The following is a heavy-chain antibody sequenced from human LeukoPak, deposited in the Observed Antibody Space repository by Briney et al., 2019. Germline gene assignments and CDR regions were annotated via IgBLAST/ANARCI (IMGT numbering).Heavy chain of an antibody. CDR2: IYISGST. D-gene: IGHD3-22*01. J-gene: IGHJ3*01. CDR1: GGSISSYY. V-gene: IGHV4-4*09. Sequence: SETLSLTCTVSGGSISSYYWSWIRQPPGKGLEWIGYIYISGSTDHNPSLKSRVTISLDTSRNLFSLKLSSLTAADTAVYYCARHRGYERTGYYFLDAFDFWGQGTMVTVSS. CDR3: ARHRGYERTGYYFLDAFDF.